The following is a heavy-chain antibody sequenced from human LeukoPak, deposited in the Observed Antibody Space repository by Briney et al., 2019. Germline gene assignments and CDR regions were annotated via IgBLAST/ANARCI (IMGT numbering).Heavy chain of an antibody. D-gene: IGHD6-13*01. CDR1: GYTFTSYY. Sequence: ASVKVSCKASGYTFTSYYMHWVRQAPGQGLEWMGIINPSGGSTSYAQKFQGRVTMTRDTSTSTVYMELSSLRSEDTAVYYCARGRYSSSWYESIKFDYWGQGTLVTVSS. V-gene: IGHV1-46*01. J-gene: IGHJ4*02. CDR3: ARGRYSSSWYESIKFDY. CDR2: INPSGGST.